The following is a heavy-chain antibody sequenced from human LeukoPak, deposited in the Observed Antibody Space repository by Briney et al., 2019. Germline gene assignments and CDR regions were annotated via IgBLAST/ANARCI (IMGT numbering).Heavy chain of an antibody. V-gene: IGHV1-2*02. D-gene: IGHD3-22*01. CDR1: GYTFTGYY. J-gene: IGHJ4*02. Sequence: ASVKVSCKASGYTFTGYYMHWVRQAPGQGLEWMGWINPNSGGTNYARKFQGRVTMTRDTSISTAYMELSRLRSDDTAVYYCARAENTMTHLDYWGQGTLVTVSS. CDR3: ARAENTMTHLDY. CDR2: INPNSGGT.